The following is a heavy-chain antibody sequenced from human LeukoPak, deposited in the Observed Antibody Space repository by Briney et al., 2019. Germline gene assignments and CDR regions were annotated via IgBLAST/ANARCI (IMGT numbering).Heavy chain of an antibody. CDR1: GYTFTSYD. V-gene: IGHV1-8*01. D-gene: IGHD3-10*01. Sequence: ASVKVSCKTSGYTFTSYDINLVRQTTGQGLEWMGWMNPNSGNKGYAQKFQGRVTMTRNPSISTAYMELSSLNSADTAVYYCARESGFYGSGSRYWGQGTLVTVPS. CDR2: MNPNSGNK. CDR3: ARESGFYGSGSRY. J-gene: IGHJ4*02.